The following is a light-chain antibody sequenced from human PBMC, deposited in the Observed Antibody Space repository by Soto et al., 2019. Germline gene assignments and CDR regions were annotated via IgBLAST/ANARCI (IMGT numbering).Light chain of an antibody. V-gene: IGLV1-47*01. CDR1: TSNIGSNY. Sequence: QSALTQPPSASGTPGQGVTISCSGSTSNIGSNYVYWYQQLPGTAPKLLIYRNNQRPSGVPDRFSGSKSGTSASLAISGLQSEDEADYYCAAWHDSLNGPVFGGGTKVTVL. J-gene: IGLJ3*02. CDR3: AAWHDSLNGPV. CDR2: RNN.